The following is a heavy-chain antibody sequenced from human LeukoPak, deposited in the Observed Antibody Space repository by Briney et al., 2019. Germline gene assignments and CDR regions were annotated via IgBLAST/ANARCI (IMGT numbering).Heavy chain of an antibody. Sequence: GASVKVSCKASGYTFTSYGISWVRQAPGQGLEWMGWISAYNGNTNYAQKLQGRVTMTTDTSTSTAYMELRSLRSDDTAVYYCARVSPRLSAAAAKGYYYYYMDVWGKGTTVTISS. V-gene: IGHV1-18*01. J-gene: IGHJ6*03. D-gene: IGHD6-13*01. CDR3: ARVSPRLSAAAAKGYYYYYMDV. CDR2: ISAYNGNT. CDR1: GYTFTSYG.